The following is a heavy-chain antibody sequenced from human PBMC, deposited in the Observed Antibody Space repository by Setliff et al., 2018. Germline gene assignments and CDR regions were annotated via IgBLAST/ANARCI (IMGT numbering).Heavy chain of an antibody. J-gene: IGHJ5*02. Sequence: SETLSLTCNVSADSISSSYDYWAWIRQPPGKGLEWIGSIYYSGSTYYNPSLKSRVTISVDTSKNQFSLKLSSVTAADTAVYYCARHHRGVIISWFDPWGQGTLVTVSS. D-gene: IGHD3-10*01. CDR2: IYYSGST. CDR1: ADSISSSYDY. V-gene: IGHV4-39*01. CDR3: ARHHRGVIISWFDP.